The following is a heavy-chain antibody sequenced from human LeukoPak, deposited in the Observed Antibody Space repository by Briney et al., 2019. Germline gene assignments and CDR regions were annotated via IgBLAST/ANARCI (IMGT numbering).Heavy chain of an antibody. D-gene: IGHD3-22*01. J-gene: IGHJ5*02. CDR1: VYTFTSYG. Sequence: ASVNVSFKASVYTFTSYGISWVRQAPGQGLEWMGWISGYNGYTHYAHNLQGRVTMTTDTSTSTAYMELRSLRSDDTAVYYCARDEARYSSGYYPNWFDPWGQGTLVTVSS. CDR2: ISGYNGYT. V-gene: IGHV1-18*01. CDR3: ARDEARYSSGYYPNWFDP.